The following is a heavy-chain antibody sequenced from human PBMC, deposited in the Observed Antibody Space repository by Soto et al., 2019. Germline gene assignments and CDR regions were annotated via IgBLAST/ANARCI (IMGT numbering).Heavy chain of an antibody. CDR1: GGTFSSYA. V-gene: IGHV1-69*12. J-gene: IGHJ3*02. D-gene: IGHD3-16*02. CDR2: IIPIFGTA. CDR3: ARVAYGYVWGSYRYSAAFDI. Sequence: QVQLVQSGAEVKKPGSSVKVSCKASGGTFSSYAISWVRQAPGQGLEWMGGIIPIFGTANYAQKFQGRVTNTADECTSKAYMELSSLRSEYKAVYYCARVAYGYVWGSYRYSAAFDIWGQGTMVTVSS.